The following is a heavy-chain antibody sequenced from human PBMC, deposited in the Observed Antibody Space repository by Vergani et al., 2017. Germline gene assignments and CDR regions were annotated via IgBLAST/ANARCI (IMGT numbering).Heavy chain of an antibody. D-gene: IGHD3/OR15-3a*01. CDR1: GFTLGDYA. CDR3: ARDRVMWTVPDSFDV. V-gene: IGHV3-23*04. Sequence: EVHLVESGGGLVQPGRSLRLSCSGSGFTLGDYATTWVRQAPGKGLEWVASIGSNDGRKYHADSLKGRFLISRDSYKNILYLQMHSLRADDTAIYYCARDRVMWTVPDSFDVWGPGTVVAVSP. CDR2: IGSNDGRK. J-gene: IGHJ3*01.